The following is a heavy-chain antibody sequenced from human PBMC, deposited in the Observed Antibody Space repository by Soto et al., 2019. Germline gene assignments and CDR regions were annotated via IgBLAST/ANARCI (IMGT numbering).Heavy chain of an antibody. V-gene: IGHV4-59*01. D-gene: IGHD1-26*01. J-gene: IGHJ4*02. Sequence: LETLSLTCTVSGGSSSSYYWSWIRQPPGKGLEWIGYIYYSGSTNHNPSLKSRVTISVDTSKNQFSLKLSSVTAADTAVYYCARDLGAYYFDYWGQGTLVTVSS. CDR1: GGSSSSYY. CDR3: ARDLGAYYFDY. CDR2: IYYSGST.